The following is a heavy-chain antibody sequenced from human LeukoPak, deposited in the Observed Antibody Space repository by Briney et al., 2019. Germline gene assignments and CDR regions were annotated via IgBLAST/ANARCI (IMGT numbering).Heavy chain of an antibody. CDR2: IYSGGST. CDR3: ARGIVGVSLYFDY. Sequence: GGSLRLSCAASGFTVSSNYMSWVRQAPGKELEWVSVIYSGGSTYYADSVKGRFTISRDNSKNTLYLQMNSLRAEDTAVYYCARGIVGVSLYFDYWGQGTLVTVSS. V-gene: IGHV3-66*01. J-gene: IGHJ4*02. CDR1: GFTVSSNY. D-gene: IGHD1-26*01.